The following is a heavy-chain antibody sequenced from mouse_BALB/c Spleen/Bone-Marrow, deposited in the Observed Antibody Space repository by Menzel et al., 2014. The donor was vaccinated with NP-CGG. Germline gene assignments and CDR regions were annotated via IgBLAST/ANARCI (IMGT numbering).Heavy chain of an antibody. Sequence: QVQLQQSGAELVRPGTSVKVSCKAPGYAFTNYLIEWVKQRPGQGLEWIGVINPGSGATDYNEKFKGKATLTADKSSSTAYMHLSSLTSDDSAVYFCAREHGDYWGQGTSVTVSS. CDR2: INPGSGAT. CDR1: GYAFTNYL. J-gene: IGHJ4*01. V-gene: IGHV1-54*01. CDR3: AREHGDY.